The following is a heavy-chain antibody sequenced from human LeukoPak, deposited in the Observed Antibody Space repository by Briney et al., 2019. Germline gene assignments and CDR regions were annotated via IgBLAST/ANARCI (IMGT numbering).Heavy chain of an antibody. CDR2: IFHSGYT. CDR3: VRGHSILGVEARFDP. V-gene: IGHV4-59*01. Sequence: SETLSLTCSVSGDSMSNYYWNWIRQPPGKRLEWIGLIFHSGYTTYNPSLQTRVTMSIDTSKNEFALTLTSVTTADTAVYYCVRGHSILGVEARFDPWGQGALVTVSS. J-gene: IGHJ5*02. D-gene: IGHD3-3*01. CDR1: GDSMSNYY.